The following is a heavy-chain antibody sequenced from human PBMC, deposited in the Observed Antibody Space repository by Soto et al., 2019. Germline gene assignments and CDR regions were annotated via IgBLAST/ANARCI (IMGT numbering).Heavy chain of an antibody. CDR2: FYYSGST. D-gene: IGHD3-10*01. V-gene: IGHV4-59*01. CDR1: GDSISSYY. J-gene: IGHJ4*02. Sequence: LETLSLTCTVSGDSISSYYWSWIRQPPGKGLEWIGYFYYSGSTNYNPSLKSRVTISVDTSKNQFSLKLSSVTAADTAVYYCARSRGGYFDYWGQGTLVTVSS. CDR3: ARSRGGYFDY.